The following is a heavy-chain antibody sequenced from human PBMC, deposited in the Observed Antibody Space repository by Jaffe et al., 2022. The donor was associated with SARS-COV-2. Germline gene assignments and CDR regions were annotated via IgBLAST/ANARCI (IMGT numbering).Heavy chain of an antibody. D-gene: IGHD6-19*01. CDR3: ARIPLRVGSGWYWFDP. CDR1: GGSISSYY. Sequence: QVQLQESGPGLVKPSETLSLNCTVSGGSISSYYWSWIRQPPGKGLEWIGYIYNDGSTNVNPSLESRVTISVNTSKNQFSLRLSSVTAADTALYYCARIPLRVGSGWYWFDPWGQGTLVTVSA. V-gene: IGHV4-59*01. CDR2: IYNDGST. J-gene: IGHJ5*02.